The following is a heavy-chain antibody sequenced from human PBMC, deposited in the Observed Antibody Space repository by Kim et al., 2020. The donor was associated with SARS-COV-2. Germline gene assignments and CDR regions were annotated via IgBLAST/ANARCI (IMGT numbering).Heavy chain of an antibody. CDR3: ARVKYETWIQLWRWFDP. CDR2: IIPIFGTA. V-gene: IGHV1-69*13. J-gene: IGHJ5*02. Sequence: SVKVSCKASGGTFSSYAISWVRQAPGQGLEWMGGIIPIFGTANYAQKFQGRVTITADASTSTAYMELSSLRAEDTAVYYCARVKYETWIQLWRWFDPWGQGTLVTVSS. D-gene: IGHD5-18*01. CDR1: GGTFSSYA.